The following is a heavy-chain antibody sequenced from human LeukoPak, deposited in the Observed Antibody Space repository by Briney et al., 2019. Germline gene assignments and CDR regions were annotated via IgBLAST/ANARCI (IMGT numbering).Heavy chain of an antibody. CDR2: IIPILGIA. J-gene: IGHJ4*02. CDR1: GGTFSSYA. V-gene: IGHV1-69*04. Sequence: EASVKVSCKASGGTFSSYAISWVRQAPGQGLEWMGRIIPILGIANYAQKFQGRVTITADKSASTAYMELSSLRSEDTAVYYCAREGNGDYGYFDYWGQGTLVTVSS. D-gene: IGHD4-17*01. CDR3: AREGNGDYGYFDY.